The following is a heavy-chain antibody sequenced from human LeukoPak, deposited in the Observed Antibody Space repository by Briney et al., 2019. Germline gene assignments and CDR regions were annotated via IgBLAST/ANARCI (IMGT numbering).Heavy chain of an antibody. V-gene: IGHV5-10-1*01. Sequence: GGSLKISCKGSGYIFTSYWISWVRQMPGKGLEWMGRIDPSDSYTNYSASFQGHVTISAHKSISTAYLQWSSLKASDTAMYYCAMWRIGSGSYYNDDYWGQGTLVTISS. D-gene: IGHD3-10*01. CDR2: IDPSDSYT. J-gene: IGHJ4*02. CDR3: AMWRIGSGSYYNDDY. CDR1: GYIFTSYW.